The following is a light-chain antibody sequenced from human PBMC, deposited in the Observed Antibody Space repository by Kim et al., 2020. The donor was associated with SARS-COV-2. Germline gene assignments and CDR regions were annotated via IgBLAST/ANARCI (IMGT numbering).Light chain of an antibody. V-gene: IGKV3-20*01. CDR2: GAF. Sequence: SLSPGERATLSCRASQRVSSIAWYQQKPGQAPSLLIYGAFTRATGIPDRVGGSGSGTDFTLTISRLEPEDFAVYFCQQHGSSPITFGQGTRLEIK. CDR1: QRVSS. J-gene: IGKJ5*01. CDR3: QQHGSSPIT.